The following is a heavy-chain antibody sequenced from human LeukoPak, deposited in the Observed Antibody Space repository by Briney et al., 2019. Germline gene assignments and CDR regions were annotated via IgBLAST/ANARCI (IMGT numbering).Heavy chain of an antibody. Sequence: ASVKVSCKASGGTFSSYAISWVRQAPGQGLEWMGGIIPIFGTANYAQKFQGRVTITADESTSTAYMELSSLRSEDTAVYYCARAPNYCSSTSCLLGYYYYYMDVWGKGTTVTVSS. J-gene: IGHJ6*03. CDR2: IIPIFGTA. CDR3: ARAPNYCSSTSCLLGYYYYYMDV. CDR1: GGTFSSYA. D-gene: IGHD2-2*01. V-gene: IGHV1-69*13.